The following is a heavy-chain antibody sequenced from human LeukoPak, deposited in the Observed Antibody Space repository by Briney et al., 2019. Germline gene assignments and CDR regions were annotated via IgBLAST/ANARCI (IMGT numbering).Heavy chain of an antibody. Sequence: ASVKVSCKASGYTFTDNYMHWVRQAPGQGLEWMGWINPNSGGTNSAQNFQGRVTMTRDTYITTAYMELSRLTSDDTAVYYCVRAYCSSASCSAGAYWGQGTLITVSS. D-gene: IGHD2-2*01. CDR3: VRAYCSSASCSAGAY. V-gene: IGHV1-2*02. J-gene: IGHJ4*02. CDR1: GYTFTDNY. CDR2: INPNSGGT.